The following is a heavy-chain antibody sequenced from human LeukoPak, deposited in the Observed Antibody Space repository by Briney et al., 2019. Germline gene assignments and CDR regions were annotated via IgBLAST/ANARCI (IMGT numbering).Heavy chain of an antibody. D-gene: IGHD3-9*01. Sequence: GGSLRLSCAASGFTVSSNFMNWVRQAPGKGLEWVSVIYSGGSTNYADSVKGRFTLSRDNSKNTLYLQMNSLRAEDTAVYYCAREGYLLRSFDWLSGAFDIWGQGTTVTVSS. CDR1: GFTVSSNF. V-gene: IGHV3-66*01. CDR3: AREGYLLRSFDWLSGAFDI. CDR2: IYSGGST. J-gene: IGHJ3*02.